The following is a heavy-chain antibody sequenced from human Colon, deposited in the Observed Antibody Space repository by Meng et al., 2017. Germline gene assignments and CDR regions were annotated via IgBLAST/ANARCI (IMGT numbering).Heavy chain of an antibody. V-gene: IGHV3-23*04. CDR2: ISNSGTST. D-gene: IGHD3/OR15-3a*01. J-gene: IGHJ4*02. Sequence: VPLVESGGGLVQPGGSLRLSCVASGFTFSSYAMSWVRQAPGKGLEWVSAISNSGTSTYDADSVKGRFTISRDNSRNTLYLQMNSLRAEDTAVYYCAKGRTSDYWGQGTLVTVSS. CDR1: GFTFSSYA. CDR3: AKGRTSDY.